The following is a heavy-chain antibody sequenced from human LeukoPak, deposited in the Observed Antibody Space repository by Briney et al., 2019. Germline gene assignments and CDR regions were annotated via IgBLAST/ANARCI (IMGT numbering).Heavy chain of an antibody. V-gene: IGHV4-34*01. CDR3: ARRRLRITMIVG. CDR1: GGSFSGYY. CDR2: INHSGST. Sequence: PSETLSLTCAVYGGSFSGYYWSRIRQPPGKGLEWIGEINHSGSTNYNPSLKSRVTMSVNTSKNQFSLKLSSVTAADTAVYYCARRRLRITMIVGWGQGTLVTVSS. D-gene: IGHD3-22*01. J-gene: IGHJ4*02.